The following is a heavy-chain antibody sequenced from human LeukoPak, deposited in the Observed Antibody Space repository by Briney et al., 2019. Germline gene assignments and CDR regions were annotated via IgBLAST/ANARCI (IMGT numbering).Heavy chain of an antibody. CDR2: VSYDGSDK. CDR3: AEDSRGGLWFHYFDS. CDR1: GFGFRGFG. V-gene: IGHV3-30*18. D-gene: IGHD3-10*01. J-gene: IGHJ4*02. Sequence: GGSLRLSCVASGFGFRGFGMHWVRQAPGRGLEWVAGVSYDGSDKYYGDSVKGRFTISRDNSKNMLYLQMNNLRVEDTALYYCAEDSRGGLWFHYFDSWGQGTLVTVSS.